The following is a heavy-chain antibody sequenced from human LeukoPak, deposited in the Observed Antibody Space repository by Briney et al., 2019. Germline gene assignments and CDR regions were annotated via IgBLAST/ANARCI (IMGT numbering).Heavy chain of an antibody. Sequence: PGGSLRLSCAASGFTFSDYYMSWIRQAPGKGLEWVSYISSSGSTIYYADSVKGRFTISRDNAKNSLYLQMNSLRAEDTAVYYCARDVGSGYYWYFDLWGRGTLVTVSS. CDR1: GFTFSDYY. J-gene: IGHJ2*01. CDR3: ARDVGSGYYWYFDL. CDR2: ISSSGSTI. D-gene: IGHD3-22*01. V-gene: IGHV3-11*01.